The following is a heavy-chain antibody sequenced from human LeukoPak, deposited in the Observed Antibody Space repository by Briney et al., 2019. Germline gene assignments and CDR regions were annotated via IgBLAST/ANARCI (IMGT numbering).Heavy chain of an antibody. CDR1: GFTFSSYS. D-gene: IGHD3-9*01. Sequence: PGGSLRLSCAASGFTFSSYSMNWARQAPGKGLEWVSYISSSSSTIYYADSVKGRFTISRDNAKNSLYLQMNSLRAEDTAVYYCARPTYYDILTGYYTYYYYYGMDVWGQGTTVTVSS. V-gene: IGHV3-48*04. CDR3: ARPTYYDILTGYYTYYYYYGMDV. J-gene: IGHJ6*02. CDR2: ISSSSSTI.